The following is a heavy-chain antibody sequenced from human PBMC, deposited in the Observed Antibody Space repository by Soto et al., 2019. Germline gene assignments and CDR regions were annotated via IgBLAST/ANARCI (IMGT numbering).Heavy chain of an antibody. Sequence: ASVKVSCKASGYTFTSYAMHWVRQAPGQRLEWMGWINAGNGNTKYSQKFQGRFTISRDNAKNTLYLQMNSLRAEDTAVYYCARASSSSWGAFDIWGQGTMVTVSS. CDR1: GYTFTSYA. CDR3: ARASSSSWGAFDI. D-gene: IGHD6-13*01. J-gene: IGHJ3*02. V-gene: IGHV1-3*01. CDR2: INAGNGNT.